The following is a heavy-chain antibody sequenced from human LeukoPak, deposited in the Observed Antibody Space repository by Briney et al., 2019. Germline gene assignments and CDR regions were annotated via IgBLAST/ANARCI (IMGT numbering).Heavy chain of an antibody. CDR2: ISYDGSNK. CDR3: AKVPPTYYYGSGSLLGWFDP. Sequence: GGSLRLSCAASGFTFSSYAMHWVRQAPGKGLEWVAVISYDGSNKYYADSVKGRFTISSDNSKNTLYLQMNSLRAEDTAVYYCAKVPPTYYYGSGSLLGWFDPWGQGTLVTVSS. D-gene: IGHD3-10*01. CDR1: GFTFSSYA. J-gene: IGHJ5*02. V-gene: IGHV3-30-3*01.